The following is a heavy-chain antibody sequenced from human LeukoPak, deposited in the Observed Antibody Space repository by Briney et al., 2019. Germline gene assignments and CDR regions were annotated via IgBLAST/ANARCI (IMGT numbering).Heavy chain of an antibody. CDR3: ARAGGSSDY. CDR1: GGSISSSNW. V-gene: IGHV4-4*02. J-gene: IGHJ4*02. Sequence: SETLSLTCGVSGGSISSSNWWTWVRQPPGKGLEWIGEIYHSGSTNHNPSLKSRVTISVDKSKNQFSLKLSSMTAADTAIYYCARAGGSSDYWGQGTLVTVSS. CDR2: IYHSGST. D-gene: IGHD2-15*01.